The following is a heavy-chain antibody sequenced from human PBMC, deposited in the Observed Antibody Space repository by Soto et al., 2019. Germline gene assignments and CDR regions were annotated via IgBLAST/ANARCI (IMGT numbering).Heavy chain of an antibody. Sequence: GGSLRVSYAASGFIFGNFWMSWVRQAPGKGLEWVANIKQDGSEKYYVDSVKGRFTLSRDNAKNSLHLQMNSLKAEDTAVYYCARDRRYIRSPLIEYWGQGTIVTVSS. J-gene: IGHJ4*02. CDR3: ARDRRYIRSPLIEY. CDR2: IKQDGSEK. V-gene: IGHV3-7*01. D-gene: IGHD6-6*01. CDR1: GFIFGNFW.